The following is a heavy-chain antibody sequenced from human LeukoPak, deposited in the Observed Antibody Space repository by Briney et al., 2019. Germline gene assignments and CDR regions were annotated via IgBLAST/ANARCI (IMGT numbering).Heavy chain of an antibody. CDR1: GFTVSSNY. V-gene: IGHV3-53*04. CDR3: ARDQTLNRAYYYYGMDV. J-gene: IGHJ6*02. D-gene: IGHD2/OR15-2a*01. Sequence: AGGSLRLSCAASGFTVSSNYMSWVRQAPGKGLEWVSVIYSGGSTYYADSVKGRFTISRHNSKNTLYLQMNSLRAEDTAVYYCARDQTLNRAYYYYGMDVWGQGTTVTVSS. CDR2: IYSGGST.